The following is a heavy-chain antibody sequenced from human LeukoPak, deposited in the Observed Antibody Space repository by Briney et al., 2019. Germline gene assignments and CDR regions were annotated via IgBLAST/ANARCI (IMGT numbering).Heavy chain of an antibody. V-gene: IGHV3-21*01. Sequence: GGSLRLSCAASGFTFSSYSMNWVRQAPGKGLEWVSSISSSSDYIYYADSLKVRFTISRDNAKNSLFLQMNSLRVEDTAVYYCAREEGGAGLYGFDIWGQGTMVTVSS. D-gene: IGHD1-26*01. CDR1: GFTFSSYS. J-gene: IGHJ3*02. CDR2: ISSSSDYI. CDR3: AREEGGAGLYGFDI.